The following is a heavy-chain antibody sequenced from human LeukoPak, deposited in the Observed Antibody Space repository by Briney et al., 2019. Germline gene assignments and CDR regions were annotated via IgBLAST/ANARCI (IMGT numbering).Heavy chain of an antibody. CDR3: ARRVGAFDI. Sequence: GASVKVSCKASGYTFTGYYMYWVRQAPGQGLEWMGWINPNSGAIHYAQKFQGRVTMTRDTSISTAYMELSSLRSEDTAMYYCARRVGAFDIWGQGTMVTVSS. D-gene: IGHD5/OR15-5a*01. CDR2: INPNSGAI. CDR1: GYTFTGYY. J-gene: IGHJ3*02. V-gene: IGHV1-2*02.